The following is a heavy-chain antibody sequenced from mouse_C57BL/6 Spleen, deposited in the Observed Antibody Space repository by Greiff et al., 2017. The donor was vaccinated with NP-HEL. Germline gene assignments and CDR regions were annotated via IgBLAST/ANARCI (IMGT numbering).Heavy chain of an antibody. Sequence: QVQLQQPGAELVKPGASVKMSCKASGYTFTSYWITWVKQRPGQGLEWIGDIYPGSGSTNYNEKFKSKATLTVDTSSSTAYMQLSSLTSEDSAVDYCAREGECRDNDLDYWGQGTTLTVSS. D-gene: IGHD1-3*01. J-gene: IGHJ2*01. CDR1: GYTFTSYW. CDR3: AREGECRDNDLDY. V-gene: IGHV1-55*01. CDR2: IYPGSGST.